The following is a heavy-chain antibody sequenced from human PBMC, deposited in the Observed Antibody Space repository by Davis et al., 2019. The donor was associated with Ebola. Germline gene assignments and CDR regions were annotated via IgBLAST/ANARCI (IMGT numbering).Heavy chain of an antibody. J-gene: IGHJ6*02. CDR2: INAGNGNT. D-gene: IGHD4-17*01. CDR1: GYTFTRFA. Sequence: AASVKVSCKASGYTFTRFAIHWVRQAPGQRLEWMVWINAGNGNTIYSQNFQGRVTITRDTSASTVYMELSSLRSEDTAVYYCAGNSVTTHLDYYGMDVWGQGTTVTVSS. CDR3: AGNSVTTHLDYYGMDV. V-gene: IGHV1-3*01.